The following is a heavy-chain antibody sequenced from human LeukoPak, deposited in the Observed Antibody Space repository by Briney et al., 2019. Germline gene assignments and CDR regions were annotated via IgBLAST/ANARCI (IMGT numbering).Heavy chain of an antibody. V-gene: IGHV3-21*01. CDR1: GFTFSSYS. Sequence: GGSLRLSCAASGFTFSSYSMNWVRQAPGKGLEWVSSISSSSSYIYYADSVKGRFTISRDNAKNSLYLQMNSLRAEDTAVYYCARDQWGIVGATGGQGTLVTVSS. CDR3: ARDQWGIVGAT. D-gene: IGHD1-26*01. J-gene: IGHJ4*02. CDR2: ISSSSSYI.